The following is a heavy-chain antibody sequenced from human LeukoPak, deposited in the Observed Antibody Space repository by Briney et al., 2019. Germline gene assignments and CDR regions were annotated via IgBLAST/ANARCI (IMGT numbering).Heavy chain of an antibody. CDR2: IYTTGST. V-gene: IGHV4-61*02. CDR1: GASISSGGYY. J-gene: IGHJ4*02. Sequence: PSETLSLTCTVSGASISSGGYYWRWVRQPAGKGVEWIGRIYTTGSTDYNPSFKSRVTISVDTSKNQFSLTLTSVTAADTAVYYCARGTSLMDYWGQGILVTISS. D-gene: IGHD3-16*01. CDR3: ARGTSLMDY.